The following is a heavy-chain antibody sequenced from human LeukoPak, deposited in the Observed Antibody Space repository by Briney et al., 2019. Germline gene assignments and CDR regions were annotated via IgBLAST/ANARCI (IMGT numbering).Heavy chain of an antibody. CDR1: GGSISSHY. D-gene: IGHD3-22*01. J-gene: IGHJ4*02. CDR3: ARVGPNYDSSGYYYGGPHDY. V-gene: IGHV4-59*11. Sequence: SETLSLTCTVSGGSISSHYWSWTRQPPGKGLEWIGYIYYSGSTNYNPSLKSRVTISVDTSKNQFSLKLSSVTAADTAVYYCARVGPNYDSSGYYYGGPHDYWGQGTLVTVSS. CDR2: IYYSGST.